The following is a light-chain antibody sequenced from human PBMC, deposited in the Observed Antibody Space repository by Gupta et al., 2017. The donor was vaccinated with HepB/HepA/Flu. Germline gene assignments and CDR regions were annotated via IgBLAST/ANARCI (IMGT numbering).Light chain of an antibody. CDR1: QDINND. CDR2: DTS. CDR3: QQYYDLPYT. J-gene: IGKJ2*01. Sequence: DIQMTQSPSSLSASVGDKVTITCQASQDINNDLIWYHQKPGRAPKLLIYDTSNLETGVPSRFSGSGSGTEFTLTISSLQPEDIATYLCQQYYDLPYTFGQGTNLESK. V-gene: IGKV1-33*01.